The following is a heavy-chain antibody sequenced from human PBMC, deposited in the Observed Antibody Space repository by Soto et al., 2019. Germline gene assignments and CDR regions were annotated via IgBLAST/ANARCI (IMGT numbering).Heavy chain of an antibody. CDR3: ATDKVAFDV. CDR1: GYIFTCYY. V-gene: IGHV1-2*02. J-gene: IGHJ3*01. CDR2: INTKTGGT. Sequence: GASVKVSCKASGYIFTCYYIQWVRQAPGQGLEWMGWINTKTGGTKYAQKFQGRVTMTRDTSINTAYMEVSRLRSDDTAVYYCATDKVAFDVWGQGTMVTVSS. D-gene: IGHD3-9*01.